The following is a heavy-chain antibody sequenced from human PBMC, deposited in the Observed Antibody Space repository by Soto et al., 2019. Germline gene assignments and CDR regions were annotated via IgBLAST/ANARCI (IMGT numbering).Heavy chain of an antibody. CDR3: ARHLSRFDP. CDR1: GGSINDYY. J-gene: IGHJ5*02. V-gene: IGHV4-59*08. Sequence: QVQLQESGPGLVKPSETLSLTCTVSGGSINDYYWSWIRQPPGKGLEWVGYIYYTGSTNYNPSLKSRVTISLATSKNQFSLKLSSVTATDTAVYYCARHLSRFDPWGQGTLVTVSS. CDR2: IYYTGST.